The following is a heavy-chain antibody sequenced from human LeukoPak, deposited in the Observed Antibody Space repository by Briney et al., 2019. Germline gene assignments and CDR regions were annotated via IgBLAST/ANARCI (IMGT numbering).Heavy chain of an antibody. CDR2: ISAYNGNT. V-gene: IGHV1-18*01. D-gene: IGHD1-1*01. CDR3: ARVVLGPPSPTGVPLNYYGMDV. J-gene: IGHJ6*02. CDR1: GYTFTSYG. Sequence: ASVKVSCKASGYTFTSYGISWVRQAPGQGLEWMGWISAYNGNTNYAQKLQGRVTMTTDTSTSTAYMELRSLRSDDTAVYYCARVVLGPPSPTGVPLNYYGMDVWGQGTTVTVSS.